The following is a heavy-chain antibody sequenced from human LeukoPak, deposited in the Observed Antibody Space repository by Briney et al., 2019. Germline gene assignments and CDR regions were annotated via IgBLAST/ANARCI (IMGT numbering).Heavy chain of an antibody. V-gene: IGHV3-53*04. CDR1: GFTVSSNY. CDR3: GSGGMDV. CDR2: IYSGGST. Sequence: GGSLRLSCAASGFTVSSNYMSCVRQAPGKGLEWVSVIYSGGSTYYADSVKGRFNIYRHNAKNTLYLQMNSLIAEDTAVYYWGSGGMDVWGQGTTGTVS. J-gene: IGHJ6*02.